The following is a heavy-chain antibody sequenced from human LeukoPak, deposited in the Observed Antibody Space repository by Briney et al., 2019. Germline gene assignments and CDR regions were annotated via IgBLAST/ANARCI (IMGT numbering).Heavy chain of an antibody. J-gene: IGHJ4*02. D-gene: IGHD2-15*01. V-gene: IGHV3-7*01. Sequence: GGSLRLSCIASGFTFSKYWMTWVRQTPGKGLEWLAQINGDGSEKYFVDSVEGRFTISRDNPKNSLYLQMNSLRGDDTAVYFCVRDSGFRSLDYWGQGTLVTFSS. CDR1: GFTFSKYW. CDR2: INGDGSEK. CDR3: VRDSGFRSLDY.